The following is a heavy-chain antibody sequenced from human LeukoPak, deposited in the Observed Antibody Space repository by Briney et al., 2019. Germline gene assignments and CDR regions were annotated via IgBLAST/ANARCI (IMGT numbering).Heavy chain of an antibody. Sequence: PGGSLRLSCAASGFTFSSYAMSWVRQAPGKGLEWVSAISGSGGSTYYADSVKGRFTISRDNSKNTLYLQMNSLRAEDTAVYYCAKEVEYCSSTSCYDLYYFDYWGQGTLVTVSS. CDR1: GFTFSSYA. D-gene: IGHD2-2*01. J-gene: IGHJ4*02. CDR3: AKEVEYCSSTSCYDLYYFDY. V-gene: IGHV3-23*01. CDR2: ISGSGGST.